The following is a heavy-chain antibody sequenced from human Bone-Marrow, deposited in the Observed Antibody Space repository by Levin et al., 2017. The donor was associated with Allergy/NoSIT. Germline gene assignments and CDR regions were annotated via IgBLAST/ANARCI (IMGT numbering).Heavy chain of an antibody. J-gene: IGHJ4*02. CDR3: VRRGGSTWDLDY. CDR1: GYTFTAFH. Sequence: AASVKVSCKTSGYTFTAFHVHWVRQAPGQGLEWMGRINPNSGGTDYARKFQGRVNMTRDMSIRTVYLELATLRSADTAVFCCVRRGGSTWDLDYWGQGTLVTVSS. D-gene: IGHD6-13*01. CDR2: INPNSGGT. V-gene: IGHV1-2*06.